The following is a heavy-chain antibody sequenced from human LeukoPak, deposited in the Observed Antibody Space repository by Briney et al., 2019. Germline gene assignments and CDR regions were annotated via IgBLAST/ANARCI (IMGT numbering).Heavy chain of an antibody. V-gene: IGHV1-2*02. CDR3: ARDRNTMVRGVNPIDY. D-gene: IGHD3-10*01. CDR1: GYTFTGYY. CDR2: INPNSGGT. Sequence: ASVKVSCKASGYTFTGYYMHWVRQAPGQGLEWMGWINPNSGGTNYAQKFQGRVTMTRDTSISTAYMELSRLRSDDTAVYYCARDRNTMVRGVNPIDYWGQGTLVTVSS. J-gene: IGHJ4*02.